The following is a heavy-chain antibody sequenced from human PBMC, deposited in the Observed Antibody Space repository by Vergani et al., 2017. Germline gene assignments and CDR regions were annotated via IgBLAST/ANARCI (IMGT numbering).Heavy chain of an antibody. Sequence: QVQLQQWGAGLLKHSETLSLTCAVYGGSFSGYYWSWIRQPPGKGLEWIGEINHSGSTNYNPSLKSRVTISVDTSKNQFSLKLSSVTAADTAVYYCARVDYGGNSSPDGAFDIWGQGTMVTVSS. J-gene: IGHJ3*02. CDR2: INHSGST. CDR3: ARVDYGGNSSPDGAFDI. V-gene: IGHV4-34*01. CDR1: GGSFSGYY. D-gene: IGHD4-23*01.